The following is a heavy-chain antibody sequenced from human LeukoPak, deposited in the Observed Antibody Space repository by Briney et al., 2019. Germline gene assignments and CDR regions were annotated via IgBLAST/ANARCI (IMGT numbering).Heavy chain of an antibody. Sequence: GGSLRLSCAASGFTFSSYSMNWVRQAPGKGLEWVSYISSSGSTIYYADSVKGRFTISRDNAKNSLYLQMNSLRAEDTAVYYCARTYYYGSGSYRWAYNWFDPWGQGTLVTVSS. V-gene: IGHV3-48*04. J-gene: IGHJ5*02. CDR3: ARTYYYGSGSYRWAYNWFDP. CDR2: ISSSGSTI. D-gene: IGHD3-10*01. CDR1: GFTFSSYS.